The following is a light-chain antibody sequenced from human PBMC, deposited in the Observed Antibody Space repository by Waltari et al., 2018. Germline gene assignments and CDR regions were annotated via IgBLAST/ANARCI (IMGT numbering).Light chain of an antibody. CDR2: KAS. Sequence: DIQMTQSPSTLSASVGDRVTITCRASQSFSTYLAWYQQKPGKAPKLLIYKASTLEGGVPSRFSGSGSGTEFTLTINSLQAEDFATYYCQQYNSYRTFGQGTKVEVK. V-gene: IGKV1-5*03. CDR3: QQYNSYRT. CDR1: QSFSTY. J-gene: IGKJ1*01.